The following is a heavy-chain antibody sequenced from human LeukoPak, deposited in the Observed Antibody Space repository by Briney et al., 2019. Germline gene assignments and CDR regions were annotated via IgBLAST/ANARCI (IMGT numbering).Heavy chain of an antibody. V-gene: IGHV4-61*02. Sequence: SETLSLTCTVSGGSISSGSYYWSWIRQPAGKGLEWIGRIYTSGSTNYNPSLKSRVTISVDTPKNQFSLKLSSVTAADTAVYYCARDEPTYYCSSTSCPPGAFDIWGQGTMVTVSS. CDR2: IYTSGST. J-gene: IGHJ3*02. CDR1: GGSISSGSYY. D-gene: IGHD2-2*01. CDR3: ARDEPTYYCSSTSCPPGAFDI.